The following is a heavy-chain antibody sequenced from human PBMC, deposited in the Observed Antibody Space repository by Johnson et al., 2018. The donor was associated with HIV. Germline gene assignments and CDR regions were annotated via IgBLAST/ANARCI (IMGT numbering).Heavy chain of an antibody. D-gene: IGHD1-26*01. CDR2: IGTAGDT. CDR1: GFTFSSYD. Sequence: VQLVESGGGVVQPGGSLRLSCAASGFTFSSYDMHWVRQATGKGLEWVSAIGTAGDTYYPGPVKGRFTISRENAKNSLYLQMNSLRAEDTALYYCVKGYGGGYSGAFDIWGQGTMVTVSS. CDR3: VKGYGGGYSGAFDI. V-gene: IGHV3-13*01. J-gene: IGHJ3*02.